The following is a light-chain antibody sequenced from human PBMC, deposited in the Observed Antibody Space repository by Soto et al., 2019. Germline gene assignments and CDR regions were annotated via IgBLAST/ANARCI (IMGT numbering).Light chain of an antibody. Sequence: QSVLAQPAPVSGSPGQSITISCTGTTSDVGGYNYVSWYKQHTGKGPKLMIYDFGNRPSGVSNRFSGSKSGNTASLTISGLQAEDEADYYCSSDTTSSTYVFGTGTKVTVL. CDR2: DFG. J-gene: IGLJ1*01. CDR3: SSDTTSSTYV. V-gene: IGLV2-14*01. CDR1: TSDVGGYNY.